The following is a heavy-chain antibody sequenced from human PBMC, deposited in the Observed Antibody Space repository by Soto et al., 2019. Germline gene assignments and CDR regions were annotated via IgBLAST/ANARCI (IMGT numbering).Heavy chain of an antibody. V-gene: IGHV1-69*16. D-gene: IGHD1-26*01. CDR1: GGTFSIYT. Sequence: QVQLVQSGAEVKKPGSSVKVSCKASGGTFSIYTFNWVRQAPGQGLEWMGGIIPILGRGNYAQKYKDRVTIIADESTTTVYMAMSSLRSEDTAVYFCASDDGERGYLDSGGQGTLVTVSS. J-gene: IGHJ4*02. CDR2: IIPILGRG. CDR3: ASDDGERGYLDS.